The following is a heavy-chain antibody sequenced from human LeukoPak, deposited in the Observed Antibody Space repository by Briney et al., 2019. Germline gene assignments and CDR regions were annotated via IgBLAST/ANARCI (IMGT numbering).Heavy chain of an antibody. CDR1: GYSFTSYW. CDR2: IDPSDSYT. CDR3: ARPYGTTYWYFDL. V-gene: IGHV5-10-1*01. D-gene: IGHD1-1*01. Sequence: GESLKISCKGSGYSFTSYWISWVRQMPGKGLEWMGRIDPSDSYTNYSPSFQGHVTISADKSISTAYLQWSSLKASDTAMYYCARPYGTTYWYFDLWGRGTLVTVSS. J-gene: IGHJ2*01.